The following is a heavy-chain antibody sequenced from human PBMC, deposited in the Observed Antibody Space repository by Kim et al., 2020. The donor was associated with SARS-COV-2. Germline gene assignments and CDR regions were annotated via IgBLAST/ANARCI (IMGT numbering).Heavy chain of an antibody. CDR3: ARERGSSSSTGGVYGMVV. CDR2: IIPIFGTA. D-gene: IGHD6-6*01. Sequence: SVKVSCKASGGTFSSYAISWVRQAPGQGLEWMGGIIPIFGTANYAQKFQGRVTITADESTSTAYMELSSLRSEDTAVYYCARERGSSSSTGGVYGMVVWGQGTTVTVSS. V-gene: IGHV1-69*13. CDR1: GGTFSSYA. J-gene: IGHJ6*02.